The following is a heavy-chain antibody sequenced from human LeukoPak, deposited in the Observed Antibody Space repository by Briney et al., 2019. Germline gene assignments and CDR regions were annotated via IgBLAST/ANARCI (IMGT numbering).Heavy chain of an antibody. CDR2: INHSGST. J-gene: IGHJ6*03. Sequence: PSETLSLTCAVYGGSFSGYYWSWIRQPPGKGLEWIGEINHSGSTNYNPSLKSRVTISVDTSKNQFSLKLSSVTAADTAVYYCARGSLYSSSWYQYYYYMDVWGKGTTVTVSS. CDR1: GGSFSGYY. CDR3: ARGSLYSSSWYQYYYYMDV. V-gene: IGHV4-34*01. D-gene: IGHD6-13*01.